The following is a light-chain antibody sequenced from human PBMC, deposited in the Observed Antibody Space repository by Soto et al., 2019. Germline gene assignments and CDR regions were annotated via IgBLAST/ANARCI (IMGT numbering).Light chain of an antibody. CDR1: QSLSSW. CDR2: KAS. J-gene: IGKJ1*01. CDR3: QQYTNYPWS. V-gene: IGKV1-5*03. Sequence: DIQMTQSPSTLSASVGDRVTITCRASQSLSSWLAWYPQKPGKDPKLLVYKASSLQSGVPSRFSGSRYETEFTLTISSLQPYDFATYCCQQYTNYPWSFGQGTKVEIK.